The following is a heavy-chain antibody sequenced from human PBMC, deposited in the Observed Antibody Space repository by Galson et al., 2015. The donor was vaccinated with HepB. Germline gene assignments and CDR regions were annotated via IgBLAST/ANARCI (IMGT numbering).Heavy chain of an antibody. CDR1: GGTFSSYA. CDR2: IIPIFGTA. Sequence: SVKVSCKASGGTFSSYAISWVRQAPGQGLEWMGGIIPIFGTANYAQKFQGRVTITADESTSTAYMELSSLRSEDTAVYYCARAIYGSGSYYNERGDGYYYYYMDVWGKGTTVTVSS. J-gene: IGHJ6*03. CDR3: ARAIYGSGSYYNERGDGYYYYYMDV. D-gene: IGHD3-10*01. V-gene: IGHV1-69*13.